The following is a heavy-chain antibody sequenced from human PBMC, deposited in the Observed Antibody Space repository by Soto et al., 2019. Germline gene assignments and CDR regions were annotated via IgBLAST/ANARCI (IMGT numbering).Heavy chain of an antibody. D-gene: IGHD6-19*01. CDR1: GYSFTSYW. J-gene: IGHJ4*02. CDR3: ARQLGAGAVAVY. Sequence: GESLKISCNGSGYSFTSYWIGWVRQMPGKGLEWMGIIYPADSDTRYSPSFRGQVTISADKSITTVYLQWSSLKASDTAMYYCARQLGAGAVAVYWGQGTLVTVSS. CDR2: IYPADSDT. V-gene: IGHV5-51*01.